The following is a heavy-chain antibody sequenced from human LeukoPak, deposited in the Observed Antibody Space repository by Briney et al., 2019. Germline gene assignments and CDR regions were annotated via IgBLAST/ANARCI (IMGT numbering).Heavy chain of an antibody. CDR3: AKLLFEYDF. Sequence: PGGSLRLSCAASGFSFTNNGWYWVRQAPGKGLEWVASIRYDGGYKNYGDSVKGRFTISRDNSKNTLYLQMNSLRAEDTAVYYCAKLLFEYDFWSRGTLVTVSS. D-gene: IGHD2-21*01. V-gene: IGHV3-30*02. CDR2: IRYDGGYK. CDR1: GFSFTNNG. J-gene: IGHJ4*02.